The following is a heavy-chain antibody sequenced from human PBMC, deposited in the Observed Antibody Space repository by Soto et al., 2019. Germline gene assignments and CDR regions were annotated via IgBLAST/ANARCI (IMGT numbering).Heavy chain of an antibody. CDR1: RGSIRSGSYY. CDR3: VRLPWADYGGIFDP. V-gene: IGHV4-61*01. J-gene: IGHJ5*02. Sequence: PSETLSLTCSVSRGSIRSGSYYWAWIRQTPGKGLEWIGHISYSGGTKYNPSLESRVSISIDTSKNQFSLKLSSVTAADTAVYYCVRLPWADYGGIFDPWGQGT. D-gene: IGHD4-17*01. CDR2: ISYSGGT.